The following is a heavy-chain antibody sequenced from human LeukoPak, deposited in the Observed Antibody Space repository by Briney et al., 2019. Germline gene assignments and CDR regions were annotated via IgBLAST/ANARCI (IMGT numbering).Heavy chain of an antibody. Sequence: GGSLRLSCAASGFTFSSYGMHWVRQAPGKGLEWVAVIWYDGSNKYYADSVKGRFTISRGNSKNTLYLQMNSLRAEDTAVYYCARGATISHLGAGYWGQGTLVTVSS. CDR1: GFTFSSYG. D-gene: IGHD3-16*01. V-gene: IGHV3-33*01. CDR3: ARGATISHLGAGY. CDR2: IWYDGSNK. J-gene: IGHJ4*02.